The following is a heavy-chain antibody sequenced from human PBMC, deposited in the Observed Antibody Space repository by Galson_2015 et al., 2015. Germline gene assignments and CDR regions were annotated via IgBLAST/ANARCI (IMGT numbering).Heavy chain of an antibody. CDR1: LSTSGVG. D-gene: IGHD5-18*01. CDR3: AHNTHTATLRF. CDR2: ISWDDDK. J-gene: IGHJ4*02. V-gene: IGHV2-5*02. Sequence: LSTSGVGVGWIRQPPGKALEWLALISWDDDKRYSPSLKSRLTIPKDTSKNQVVLAMTNMDPVDTATYYCAHNTHTATLRFWGQGALVTVSS.